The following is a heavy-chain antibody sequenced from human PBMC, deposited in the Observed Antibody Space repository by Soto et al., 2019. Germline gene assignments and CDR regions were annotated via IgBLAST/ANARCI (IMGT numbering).Heavy chain of an antibody. Sequence: PSETLSLTCTVSGGSISSYYWSWIRQPPGKGLEWIGYIYYSGSTNYNPSLKSRVTISVDTSKNQFSLKLSSVTAADTAVYYCARELLEGGSGSSNWFDPWGQGTLVTVSS. V-gene: IGHV4-59*01. CDR3: ARELLEGGSGSSNWFDP. CDR1: GGSISSYY. D-gene: IGHD3-10*01. CDR2: IYYSGST. J-gene: IGHJ5*02.